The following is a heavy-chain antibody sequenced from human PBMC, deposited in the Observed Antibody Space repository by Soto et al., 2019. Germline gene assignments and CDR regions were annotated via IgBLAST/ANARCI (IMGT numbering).Heavy chain of an antibody. CDR3: AKEFYDVLNGYQFDY. CDR2: ISGSGGST. Sequence: GGSLRLSCAASEFTFSSHAMAWVRQAPGKGLEWVSDISGSGGSTHYADSVKGRFTISRDNSRNTLYLQMNTLRAEDTAVYYCAKEFYDVLNGYQFDYWGQGTLVIVSS. D-gene: IGHD2-2*01. J-gene: IGHJ4*02. CDR1: EFTFSSHA. V-gene: IGHV3-23*01.